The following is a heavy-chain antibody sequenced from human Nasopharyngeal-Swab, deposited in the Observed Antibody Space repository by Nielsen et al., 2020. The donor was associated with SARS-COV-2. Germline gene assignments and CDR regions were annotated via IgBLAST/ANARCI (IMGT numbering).Heavy chain of an antibody. CDR1: GFTFSSYA. CDR3: VKIIGPSYHSSGYLDY. V-gene: IGHV3-64D*06. J-gene: IGHJ4*02. Sequence: GESLKISCSASGFTFSSYAMHWVRQAPGKGLEYVSAISSNGGSTYYADSVKGRFSISRDNSKNTLYLQMGSLRAEDTAVYYCVKIIGPSYHSSGYLDYWSQGTLVTVSS. CDR2: ISSNGGST. D-gene: IGHD3-22*01.